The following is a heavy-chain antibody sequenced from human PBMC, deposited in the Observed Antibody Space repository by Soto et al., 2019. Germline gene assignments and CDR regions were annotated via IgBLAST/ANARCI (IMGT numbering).Heavy chain of an antibody. CDR1: GHTFTSYG. CDR3: ARDCSGATCSFNY. V-gene: IGHV1-18*01. J-gene: IGHJ4*02. Sequence: QVQLVQSGADVKKPGASVKVSCKTSGHTFTSYGTSWVRQVPGQGLEWMGWISAYSGNINYAQKFQDRVTMTTDTSTSTAYMELRSLRSDDTAVYYCARDCSGATCSFNYWGQGTLVTVSS. D-gene: IGHD2-15*01. CDR2: ISAYSGNI.